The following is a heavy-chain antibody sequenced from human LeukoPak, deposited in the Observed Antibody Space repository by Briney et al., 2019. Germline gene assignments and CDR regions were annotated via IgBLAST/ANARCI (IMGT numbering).Heavy chain of an antibody. CDR2: ISGSGGST. CDR3: AKDPPYSSGWYYFDY. CDR1: GFTFSNYA. V-gene: IGHV3-23*01. D-gene: IGHD6-19*01. Sequence: GGSLRLSCAASGFTFSNYAMNWVRQAPGKGLEWVSSISGSGGSTHYADSVKGRFTVSRDNSRNTLYLQMNSLRAEDTAVYYCAKDPPYSSGWYYFDYWGQGTLVTVSS. J-gene: IGHJ4*02.